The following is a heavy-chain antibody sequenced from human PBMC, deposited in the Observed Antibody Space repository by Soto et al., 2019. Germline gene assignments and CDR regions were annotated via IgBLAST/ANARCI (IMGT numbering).Heavy chain of an antibody. CDR2: VYHSGST. D-gene: IGHD3-10*01. J-gene: IGHJ5*02. CDR3: ARVKMYYGSGSPEKNWFDP. V-gene: IGHV4-4*02. Sequence: QVQLQESGPGLVKPSGTLSLTCAVSGGSISSSNWWSWVRQSPGKGLEWIGEVYHSGSTNYNPSLKSRVTISVDKSKNQFSLKLSSVTAADTAVYYCARVKMYYGSGSPEKNWFDPWGQGTLVTVSS. CDR1: GGSISSSNW.